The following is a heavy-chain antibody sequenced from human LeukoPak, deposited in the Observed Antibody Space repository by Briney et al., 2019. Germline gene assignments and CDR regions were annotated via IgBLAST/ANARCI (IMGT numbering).Heavy chain of an antibody. CDR2: ISAYNGNT. J-gene: IGHJ6*03. Sequence: ASVKVSCKASGYTFTSYGISWVRQAPGQGLEWMGWISAYNGNTNYAQKLQGRVTMTTDTSTSTAYMELRSLRSDDTAVYYCASTYCSSTSCYNYYMDVWGKVTTVTVSS. V-gene: IGHV1-18*01. D-gene: IGHD2-2*02. CDR3: ASTYCSSTSCYNYYMDV. CDR1: GYTFTSYG.